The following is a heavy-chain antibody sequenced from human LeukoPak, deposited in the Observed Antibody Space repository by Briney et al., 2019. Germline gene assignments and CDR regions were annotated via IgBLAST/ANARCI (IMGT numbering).Heavy chain of an antibody. D-gene: IGHD2-15*01. CDR2: IYTSGST. V-gene: IGHV4-4*07. Sequence: SETLSLTCTVSGGSISSYYCSSIRQPAGKGLEWIGRIYTSGSTNYNPSLKSRVTMSVDTSKNQFSLKLSSVTAADTAVYYCAREAWWRAFDIWGQGTMVTVSS. J-gene: IGHJ3*02. CDR3: AREAWWRAFDI. CDR1: GGSISSYY.